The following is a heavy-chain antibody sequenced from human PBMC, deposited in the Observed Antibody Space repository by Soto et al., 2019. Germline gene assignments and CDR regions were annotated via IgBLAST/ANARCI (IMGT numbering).Heavy chain of an antibody. CDR2: ISGSGGST. CDR1: GFTFSSYA. Sequence: PGGSLRLSCAASGFTFSSYAMSWVRQALGKGLEWVSAISGSGGSTYYADSVKGRFTISRDNSKNTLYLQMNSLRAEDTAVYYCAKDRYCSGGSCYSGFDYWGQGTLVTVSS. CDR3: AKDRYCSGGSCYSGFDY. D-gene: IGHD2-15*01. J-gene: IGHJ4*02. V-gene: IGHV3-23*01.